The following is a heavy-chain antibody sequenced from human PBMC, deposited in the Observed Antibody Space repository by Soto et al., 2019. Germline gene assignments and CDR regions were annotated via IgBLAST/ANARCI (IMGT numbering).Heavy chain of an antibody. CDR3: ARRAETNGSNGFGADKYYFDF. J-gene: IGHJ4*02. Sequence: QVQLVQSGAEVRKPGASVKVSCEASGYTFTSYDIYWVRQASGQGLEWMGWMNPNTGNSGYAQKFQGRVTMTSDTSISTAHMELSSLRSEDTAVYYCARRAETNGSNGFGADKYYFDFWGQGTLVTVSS. CDR2: MNPNTGNS. CDR1: GYTFTSYD. V-gene: IGHV1-8*01. D-gene: IGHD3-3*01.